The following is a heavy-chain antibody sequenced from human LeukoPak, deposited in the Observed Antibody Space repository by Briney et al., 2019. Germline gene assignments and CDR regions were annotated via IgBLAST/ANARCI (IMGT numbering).Heavy chain of an antibody. J-gene: IGHJ3*02. Sequence: PGGSLRLSCAASGFTFSSYGMNWVRQAPGKGLEWVSSISSSSSYIYYADSVKGRFTISRDNAKNSLYLQMNSLRAEDAAVYYCARALDFYAFDIWGQGTMVTVSS. V-gene: IGHV3-21*01. D-gene: IGHD2/OR15-2a*01. CDR2: ISSSSSYI. CDR1: GFTFSSYG. CDR3: ARALDFYAFDI.